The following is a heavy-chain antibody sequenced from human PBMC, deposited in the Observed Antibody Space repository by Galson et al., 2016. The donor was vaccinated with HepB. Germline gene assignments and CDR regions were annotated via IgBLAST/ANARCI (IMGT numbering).Heavy chain of an antibody. J-gene: IGHJ6*02. V-gene: IGHV3-11*01. Sequence: SLRLSCAASGFSLSDYGMSWIRQAPGKGLEWVSYISESDDITKYADSVKGRFTISRDNAKNSLYLQMDSLRVGDTAVYYCARDHPASFGGPDGFHFYGMDVWGQGTTVTVSS. D-gene: IGHD2-15*01. CDR1: GFSLSDYG. CDR2: ISESDDIT. CDR3: ARDHPASFGGPDGFHFYGMDV.